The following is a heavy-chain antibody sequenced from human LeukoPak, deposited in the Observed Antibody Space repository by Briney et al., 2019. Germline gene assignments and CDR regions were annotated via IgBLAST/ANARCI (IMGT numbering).Heavy chain of an antibody. CDR2: IIPIFGTA. CDR1: GGTFSSYA. J-gene: IGHJ5*02. D-gene: IGHD3-10*01. Sequence: ASVKVSCKASGGTFSSYAISWVRQAPGQGLEWMGGIIPIFGTANYAQKFQGRVTITADESTSTAYMELRSLRSDDTAEYYCARSMVRGASPFDPWGQGTLVTVSS. V-gene: IGHV1-69*13. CDR3: ARSMVRGASPFDP.